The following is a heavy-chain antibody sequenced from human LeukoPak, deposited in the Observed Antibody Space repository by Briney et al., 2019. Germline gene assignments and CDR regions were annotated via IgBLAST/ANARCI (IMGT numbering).Heavy chain of an antibody. V-gene: IGHV5-51*01. CDR2: IYPGDSDT. D-gene: IGHD3-22*01. CDR3: ARRSPSTNYYSVFDY. Sequence: GEALKISWGISGYNFSTYWIGWVRQMPGKGLGWMGIIYPGDSDTRYSPSFRGQITFSADKSVSTAYMQWSSLKASDTAIYFCARRSPSTNYYSVFDYWGQGTLVTVSS. J-gene: IGHJ4*02. CDR1: GYNFSTYW.